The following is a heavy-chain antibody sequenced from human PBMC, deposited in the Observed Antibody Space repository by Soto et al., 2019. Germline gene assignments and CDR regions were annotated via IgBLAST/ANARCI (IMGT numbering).Heavy chain of an antibody. D-gene: IGHD3-9*01. V-gene: IGHV5-51*01. Sequence: PGESLKISCKHSGFNFPTFWIAWVRQMPGKGLEWMGTIYPDDSDTRYSPSFQGQVTISADKSIQTAYLQWGSLKASDSALYYCARLPRYFDWLPSLDYYYYGMDVLGQGTTVTSP. CDR1: GFNFPTFW. CDR2: IYPDDSDT. J-gene: IGHJ6*02. CDR3: ARLPRYFDWLPSLDYYYYGMDV.